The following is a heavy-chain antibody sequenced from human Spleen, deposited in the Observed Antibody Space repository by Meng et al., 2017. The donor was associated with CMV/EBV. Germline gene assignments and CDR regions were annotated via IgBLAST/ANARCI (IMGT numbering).Heavy chain of an antibody. CDR1: GYTFTDYY. D-gene: IGHD2-2*01. CDR3: ARVFLSDQPAAVDY. Sequence: ASVKVSCKASGYTFTDYYIHWVRQAPGQGLEWMGWINPNSGGTNYAQKFQGRATMTRDTSISTGYMELSSLRSEDTAVYYCARVFLSDQPAAVDYWGQGTLVTVSS. V-gene: IGHV1-2*02. J-gene: IGHJ4*02. CDR2: INPNSGGT.